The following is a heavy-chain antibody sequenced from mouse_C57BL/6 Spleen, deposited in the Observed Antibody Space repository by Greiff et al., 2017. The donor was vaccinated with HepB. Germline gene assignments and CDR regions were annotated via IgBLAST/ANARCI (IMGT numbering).Heavy chain of an antibody. CDR1: GYAFSSYW. Sequence: VQLQQSGAELVKPGASVKISCKASGYAFSSYWMNWVKQRPGKGLEWIGKIYPGDGDTNYNGKFKGKATLTAEKSSSTAYMQRSSLTSEDSAVYFCARDYGNFYAMDYWGQGTSVTVSS. J-gene: IGHJ4*01. CDR3: ARDYGNFYAMDY. D-gene: IGHD2-1*01. V-gene: IGHV1-80*01. CDR2: IYPGDGDT.